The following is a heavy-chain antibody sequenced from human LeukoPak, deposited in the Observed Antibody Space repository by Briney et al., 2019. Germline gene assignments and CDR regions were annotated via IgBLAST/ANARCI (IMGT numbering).Heavy chain of an antibody. V-gene: IGHV3-21*01. CDR2: ISSSSSYI. Sequence: PGGSLRLSCAASGFTFSSYSMNWVRQAPGKGLEWVSSISSSSSYIYYADSVKGRFTISRDNAKNSLYLQMNSLRAEDTAVYYCARAGEGWFTPYYDFWSGPDRYYYYYYMDVWGKGTTVTVSS. CDR1: GFTFSSYS. CDR3: ARAGEGWFTPYYDFWSGPDRYYYYYYMDV. J-gene: IGHJ6*03. D-gene: IGHD3-3*01.